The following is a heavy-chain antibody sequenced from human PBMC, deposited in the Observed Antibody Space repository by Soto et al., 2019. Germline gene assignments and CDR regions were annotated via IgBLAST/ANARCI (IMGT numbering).Heavy chain of an antibody. Sequence: QLQLQESGPGLVKPSETLSLTCTVSGGSISSSSYYWGWIRQPPGKGLEWIGSIYYSGSTYYNPSLKTRVTISVDTSKNQCSLKLSSVTAADTAVYYCAIQLWSGYPNWFDPWGQGTLVTVSS. V-gene: IGHV4-39*01. CDR3: AIQLWSGYPNWFDP. D-gene: IGHD3-3*01. J-gene: IGHJ5*02. CDR2: IYYSGST. CDR1: GGSISSSSYY.